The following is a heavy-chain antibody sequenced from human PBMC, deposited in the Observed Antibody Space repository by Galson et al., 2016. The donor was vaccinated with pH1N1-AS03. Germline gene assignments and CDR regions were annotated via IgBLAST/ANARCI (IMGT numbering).Heavy chain of an antibody. Sequence: QSGAEVTKPGESLKISCKGSGYRFTNYWIGWVRQMPGKGMEWMGIIYPGNSDSRYNKSFQGQVTISADTSISTVYLQWSSLQASDTAIYYCARPRLNYFDNWGQGTLVTVSS. J-gene: IGHJ4*02. CDR1: GYRFTNYW. V-gene: IGHV5-51*03. D-gene: IGHD3-16*01. CDR2: IYPGNSDS. CDR3: ARPRLNYFDN.